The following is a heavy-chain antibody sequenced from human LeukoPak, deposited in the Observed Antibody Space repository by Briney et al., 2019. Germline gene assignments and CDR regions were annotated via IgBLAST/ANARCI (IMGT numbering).Heavy chain of an antibody. J-gene: IGHJ6*03. V-gene: IGHV4-59*02. Sequence: PSETLSLTCTVSGGSVTDYYWSWIRQSPGKGLEWIGYIYYTGTSYNPSLKSRVTISADTSKNQFSLKLISVTAADTAVYYCARRNAKVVRGVLGLYYYYYMDVWGKGTTVTISS. CDR3: ARRNAKVVRGVLGLYYYYYMDV. CDR1: GGSVTDYY. D-gene: IGHD3-10*01. CDR2: IYYTGT.